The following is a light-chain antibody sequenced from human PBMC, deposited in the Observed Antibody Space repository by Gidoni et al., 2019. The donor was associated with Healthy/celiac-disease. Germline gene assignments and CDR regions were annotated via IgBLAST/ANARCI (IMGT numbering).Light chain of an antibody. CDR1: QSISSY. CDR3: QQSYSSWT. V-gene: IGKV1-39*01. CDR2: AGS. J-gene: IGKJ1*01. Sequence: DIQMTQSPSSLSASVGDRVTITCRASQSISSYLNWYQQKPGKAPKLLIYAGSSLQSGVPSRFSGSGSGTDCTLTISSLQPEDFATYYCQQSYSSWTFGQGTKVEIK.